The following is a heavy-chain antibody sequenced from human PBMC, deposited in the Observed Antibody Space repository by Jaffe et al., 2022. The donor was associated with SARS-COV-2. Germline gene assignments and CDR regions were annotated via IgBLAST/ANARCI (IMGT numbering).Heavy chain of an antibody. CDR1: GFTFDDYT. V-gene: IGHV3-43*01. CDR2: ISWDGGST. D-gene: IGHD3-22*01. CDR3: AKDMNVYYYDSSGELGEFDY. J-gene: IGHJ4*02. Sequence: EVQLVESGGVVVQPGGSLRLSCAASGFTFDDYTMHWVRQAPGKGLEWVSLISWDGGSTYYADSVKGRFTISRDNSKNSLYLQMNSLRTEDTALYYCAKDMNVYYYDSSGELGEFDYWGQGTLVTVSS.